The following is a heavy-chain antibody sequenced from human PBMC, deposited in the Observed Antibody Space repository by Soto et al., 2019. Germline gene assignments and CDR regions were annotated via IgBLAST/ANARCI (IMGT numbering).Heavy chain of an antibody. J-gene: IGHJ4*02. CDR3: ARRHLIAVAGNFDY. D-gene: IGHD6-19*01. CDR1: GGSISSGDYY. V-gene: IGHV4-30-4*01. CDR2: IYYSGST. Sequence: SETLSLTCTVSGGSISSGDYYWSWIRQPPGKGLEWIGYIYYSGSTYYNPSLKSRVTISVDTSKNQFSLKLSSVTAADTAVYYCARRHLIAVAGNFDYWGQGTLVTVSS.